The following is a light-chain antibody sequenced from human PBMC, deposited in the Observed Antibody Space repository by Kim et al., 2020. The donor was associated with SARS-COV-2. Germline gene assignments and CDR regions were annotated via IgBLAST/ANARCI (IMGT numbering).Light chain of an antibody. Sequence: QSITMSCTGTSSDVGSYNFVSWYQQHPGKAPKLLIDDVTKRPSGVSNRFSGSKSGNTASLTISGLQAEDEADYYCSSYTSSSTFVFGNGAKVTVL. J-gene: IGLJ1*01. CDR1: SSDVGSYNF. CDR3: SSYTSSSTFV. V-gene: IGLV2-14*04. CDR2: DVT.